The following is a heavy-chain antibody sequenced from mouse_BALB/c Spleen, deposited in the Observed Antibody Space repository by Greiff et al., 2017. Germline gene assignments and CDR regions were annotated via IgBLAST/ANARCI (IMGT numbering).Heavy chain of an antibody. CDR2: ISSGSSTI. CDR1: GFTFSSFG. Sequence: EVMLVESGGGLVQPGGSRKLSCAASGFTFSSFGMHWVRQAPEKGLEWVAYISSGSSTIYYADTVKGRFTISRDNPKNTLFLQMTSLRSEDTAMYYCARFGYDEIYYAMDYWGQGTSVTVSS. J-gene: IGHJ4*01. V-gene: IGHV5-17*02. CDR3: ARFGYDEIYYAMDY. D-gene: IGHD2-2*01.